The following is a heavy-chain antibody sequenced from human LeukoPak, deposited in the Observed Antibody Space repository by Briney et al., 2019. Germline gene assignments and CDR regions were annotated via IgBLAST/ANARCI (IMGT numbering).Heavy chain of an antibody. CDR3: ARGRVLRFLEWLSMPYYFDY. Sequence: ASVKVSCKASGYTFTSYDINWVRQATGQGLEWMGWMNPNSGNTGYAQKFQGRVTMTRNTSISTAYMELSSLRSEDTAVYYCARGRVLRFLEWLSMPYYFDYWGQGTLVTVSS. CDR2: MNPNSGNT. D-gene: IGHD3-3*01. J-gene: IGHJ4*02. CDR1: GYTFTSYD. V-gene: IGHV1-8*01.